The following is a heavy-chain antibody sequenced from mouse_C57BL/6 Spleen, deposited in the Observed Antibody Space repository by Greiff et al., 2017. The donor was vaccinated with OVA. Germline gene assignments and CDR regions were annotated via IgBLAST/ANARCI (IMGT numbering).Heavy chain of an antibody. D-gene: IGHD1-1*01. Sequence: EVQLQQSGPVLVKPGASVKMSCKASGYTFTDYYMNWVKQSHGKSLEWIRVINPYNGGTSYNQKFKGKATLTVDKSSSTAYMELNSLTSEDSAVYYCARGGFTTVVAYVYYAMDYWGQGTSVTVSS. V-gene: IGHV1-19*01. J-gene: IGHJ4*01. CDR3: ARGGFTTVVAYVYYAMDY. CDR1: GYTFTDYY. CDR2: INPYNGGT.